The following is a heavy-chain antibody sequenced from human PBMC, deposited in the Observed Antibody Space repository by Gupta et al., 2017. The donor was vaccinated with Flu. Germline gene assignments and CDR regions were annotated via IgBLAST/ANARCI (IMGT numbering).Heavy chain of an antibody. CDR2: IYYSGST. V-gene: IGHV4-59*01. J-gene: IGHJ6*02. CDR1: GGSISSYY. CDR3: ARGGGILYDPFYYYGMDV. Sequence: QVQLQESGPGLVKPSETLSLTCTVPGGSISSYYWSWIRQPPGKGLEWIGYIYYSGSTNYNPSLKSRVTISVDTSKNQFSLKLSSVTAADTAVYYCARGGGILYDPFYYYGMDVWGQGTTVTVSS. D-gene: IGHD1-26*01.